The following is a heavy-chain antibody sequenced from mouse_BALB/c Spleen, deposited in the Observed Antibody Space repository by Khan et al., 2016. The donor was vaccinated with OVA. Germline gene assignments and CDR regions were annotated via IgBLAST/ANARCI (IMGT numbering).Heavy chain of an antibody. CDR2: INPSNGYT. D-gene: IGHD2-3*01. V-gene: IGHV1-4*01. CDR3: VLFFPFYLNAGWFGY. Sequence: QVQLKQSGAELARPGASVKMSCKASGYTFASYTIHWIKQRPGQGLEWIGYINPSNGYTNYNQKFKDKATLTADKSSTTAYMQLSSLTSDDSAVYTCVLFFPFYLNAGWFGYWGQGTLVTVSA. J-gene: IGHJ3*01. CDR1: GYTFASYT.